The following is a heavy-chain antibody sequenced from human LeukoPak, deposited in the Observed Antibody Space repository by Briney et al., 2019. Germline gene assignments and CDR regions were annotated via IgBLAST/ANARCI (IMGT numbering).Heavy chain of an antibody. CDR3: ATIDTAMVTHFDY. Sequence: GGSLRLSCAASGFTFSSYGMHWVRQAPGKGLEWVSAISGSGGSTYYADSVKGRFTISRDNSKNTLYLQINSLRAEDTAVYYCATIDTAMVTHFDYWGQGTLVTVSS. J-gene: IGHJ4*02. D-gene: IGHD5-18*01. V-gene: IGHV3-23*01. CDR2: ISGSGGST. CDR1: GFTFSSYG.